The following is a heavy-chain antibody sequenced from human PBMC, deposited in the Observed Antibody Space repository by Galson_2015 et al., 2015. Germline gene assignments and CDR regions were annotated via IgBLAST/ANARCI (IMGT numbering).Heavy chain of an antibody. CDR3: ARDIRTVTPGSNWFDP. D-gene: IGHD3-10*01. CDR1: GYSFTGYY. V-gene: IGHV1-2*06. CDR2: INPNSGDT. J-gene: IGHJ5*02. Sequence: SVKVSCKASGYSFTGYYMHWVRQAPGQGLEWMGRINPNSGDTNYAQKFQGRVTMTRDTSITTAYMELSRLRFDDTAMYYCARDIRTVTPGSNWFDPWGQGTLVTVSS.